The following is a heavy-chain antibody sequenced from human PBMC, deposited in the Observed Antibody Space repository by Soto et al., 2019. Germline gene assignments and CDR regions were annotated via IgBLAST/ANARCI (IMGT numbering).Heavy chain of an antibody. D-gene: IGHD2-2*01. J-gene: IGHJ6*02. Sequence: PSETLSLTCTVSGDSVSSGRDYWSWIRQPRGKGLEWIAYISYTGSTNYNPSLKSRVTISVGTSKNQFSLKLSSVTAADTAVYYCARQGYCSSTSCYLRVSYGMDVWGQGTTVTVSS. V-gene: IGHV4-61*01. CDR3: ARQGYCSSTSCYLRVSYGMDV. CDR1: GDSVSSGRDY. CDR2: ISYTGST.